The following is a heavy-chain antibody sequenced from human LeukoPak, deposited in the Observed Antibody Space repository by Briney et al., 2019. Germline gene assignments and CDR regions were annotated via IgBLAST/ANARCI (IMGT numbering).Heavy chain of an antibody. J-gene: IGHJ4*02. D-gene: IGHD4/OR15-4a*01. CDR1: GGTFSSYA. CDR2: IIPIFGTA. Sequence: SVKVSCKASGGTFSSYAISWVRQAPGQGLEWMGGIIPIFGTANYAQKFQGRVTITADKSTSTAYMELRSLRSDDTAVYYCARSTYDSGRDYWGQGTLVTVSS. V-gene: IGHV1-69*06. CDR3: ARSTYDSGRDY.